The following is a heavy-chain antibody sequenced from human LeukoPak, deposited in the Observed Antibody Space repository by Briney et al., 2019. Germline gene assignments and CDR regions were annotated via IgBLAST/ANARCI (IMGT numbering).Heavy chain of an antibody. CDR2: IKSKTDGGTT. Sequence: GGSLRLSCAASGFTFSNAWMSWVRQAPGKGLEWVGRIKSKTDGGTTDYAAPVKGRFTISRDDSKNTLYLQMNSLKTEDTAVYYCTTASSSWYPEDAFDIWGQGTMVTVSS. CDR3: TTASSSWYPEDAFDI. CDR1: GFTFSNAW. J-gene: IGHJ3*02. D-gene: IGHD6-13*01. V-gene: IGHV3-15*01.